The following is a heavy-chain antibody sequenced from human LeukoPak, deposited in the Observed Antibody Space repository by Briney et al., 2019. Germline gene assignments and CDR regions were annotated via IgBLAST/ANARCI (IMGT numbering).Heavy chain of an antibody. V-gene: IGHV4-59*12. CDR3: ARGLYYYDSSGRSRFDP. D-gene: IGHD3-22*01. J-gene: IGHJ5*02. CDR1: GGSISSYY. Sequence: SETLSLTCTVSGGSISSYYWSWIRQPPGKGLEWIGYIYYSGSTNYNPSLKSRVTISVDTSKNQFSLKLSSVTAADTAVYYCARGLYYYDSSGRSRFDPWGQGTLVTVSS. CDR2: IYYSGST.